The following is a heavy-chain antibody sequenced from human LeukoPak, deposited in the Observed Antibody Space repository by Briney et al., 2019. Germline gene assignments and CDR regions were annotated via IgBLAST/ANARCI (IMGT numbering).Heavy chain of an antibody. CDR3: VKESAADATFHFDY. CDR2: LWASGNTA. Sequence: PGRSLRLSCAASGFNFNIIGMHWVRQVPGNGLEWVAVLWASGNTAHYADSVKGRFTISRDSSENTLYLQMNSLRSEDTAVYYCVKESAADATFHFDYWGQGTLVTVSS. V-gene: IGHV3-33*06. D-gene: IGHD6-13*01. CDR1: GFNFNIIG. J-gene: IGHJ4*02.